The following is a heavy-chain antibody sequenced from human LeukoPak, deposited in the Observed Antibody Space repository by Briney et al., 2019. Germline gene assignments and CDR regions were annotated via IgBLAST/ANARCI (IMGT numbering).Heavy chain of an antibody. Sequence: LSLTCAVSGYSISSGYYWGWIRQPPGKGLEWVSYISSSGSTIYYADSVKGRFTISRDNAKNSLYLQMNSLRAEDTAVYYCARIITIFGVVTRAFYYMDVWGKGTTVTVSS. CDR3: ARIITIFGVVTRAFYYMDV. D-gene: IGHD3-3*01. CDR2: ISSSGSTI. J-gene: IGHJ6*03. CDR1: GYSISSGYY. V-gene: IGHV3-11*04.